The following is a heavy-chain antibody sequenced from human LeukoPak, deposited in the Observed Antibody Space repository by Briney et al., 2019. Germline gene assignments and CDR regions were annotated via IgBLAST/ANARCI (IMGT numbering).Heavy chain of an antibody. CDR3: ARLRYSAYDPFDY. J-gene: IGHJ4*02. D-gene: IGHD5-12*01. V-gene: IGHV4-59*08. Sequence: SETLSLTCSVSGDFSGGHYWNWIRQPPGKGLEWIGYIYYSGSTTYNPSLKSRVTISVDTSKNQFSLKLNSVTAADTAVYYCARLRYSAYDPFDYWGQGTLVTVSS. CDR1: GDFSGGHY. CDR2: IYYSGST.